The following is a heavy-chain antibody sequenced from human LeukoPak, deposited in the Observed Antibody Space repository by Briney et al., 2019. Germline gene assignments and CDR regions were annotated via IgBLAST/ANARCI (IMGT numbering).Heavy chain of an antibody. Sequence: LRLSCAASGFTFHDYAMHWVRQAPGKGLEWVSRINWNSGSISYADSVKGPFTLSPHNATTSLYLQMHSLRTEDTALFYCAKGAGKYAQWLPLDYWGQGTLVTVSS. CDR3: AKGAGKYAQWLPLDY. D-gene: IGHD6-19*01. CDR1: GFTFHDYA. CDR2: INWNSGSI. J-gene: IGHJ4*02. V-gene: IGHV3-9*01.